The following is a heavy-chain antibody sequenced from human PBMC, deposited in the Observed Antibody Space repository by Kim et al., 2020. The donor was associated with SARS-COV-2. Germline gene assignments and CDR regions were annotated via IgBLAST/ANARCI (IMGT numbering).Heavy chain of an antibody. Sequence: GGSLRLSCAASGFTFSSYGMHWVRQAPGKGLEWVAVISYDGSNKYYADSVKGRFTISRDNSKNTLYLQMNSLRAEDTAVYYCAKGRSGSYYGGIVFDYWGQGTLVTVSS. D-gene: IGHD1-26*01. CDR2: ISYDGSNK. CDR1: GFTFSSYG. J-gene: IGHJ4*02. V-gene: IGHV3-30*18. CDR3: AKGRSGSYYGGIVFDY.